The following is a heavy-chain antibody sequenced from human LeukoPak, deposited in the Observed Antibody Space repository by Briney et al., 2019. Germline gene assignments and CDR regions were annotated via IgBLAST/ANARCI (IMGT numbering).Heavy chain of an antibody. CDR1: GGSISSYY. J-gene: IGHJ4*02. Sequence: SETLSLTCTVSGGSISSYYWSWIRQPPEKGLEWIGYIYYSGSTNYNPSLKSRVTISVDTSKNQFSLKLSSVTAADTAVYYCARHGNPYCGGDCYRGEFDYWGQGTLVTVSS. CDR3: ARHGNPYCGGDCYRGEFDY. V-gene: IGHV4-59*08. D-gene: IGHD2-21*02. CDR2: IYYSGST.